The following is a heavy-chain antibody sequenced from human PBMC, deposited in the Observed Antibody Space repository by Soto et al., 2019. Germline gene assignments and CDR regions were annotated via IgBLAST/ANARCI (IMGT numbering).Heavy chain of an antibody. J-gene: IGHJ5*02. Sequence: SETLSLTCAVSGGSISSSNWWSWVRQPPGKGLEWIGEIYHSGSTNYNPSLKSRVTISVDTSKNQFSLKVSSVTAADTAVYYCARRERAAGTDWWFDPWGQGTLVTVSS. V-gene: IGHV4-4*02. CDR1: GGSISSSNW. CDR3: ARRERAAGTDWWFDP. CDR2: IYHSGST. D-gene: IGHD6-13*01.